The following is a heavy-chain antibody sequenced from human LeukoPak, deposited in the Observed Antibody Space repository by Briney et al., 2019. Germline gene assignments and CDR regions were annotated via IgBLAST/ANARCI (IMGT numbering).Heavy chain of an antibody. Sequence: GSLRLSCAASGFTFSSYAMSWVRQPPGKGLEWIGEIYHSGSTNYNPSLKSRVTISVDKSKNQFSLKLSSVTAADTAVYYCARAAAGSSIDYWGQGTLVTVSS. CDR3: ARAAAGSSIDY. J-gene: IGHJ4*02. CDR2: IYHSGST. D-gene: IGHD6-13*01. CDR1: GFTFSSYAM. V-gene: IGHV4-4*02.